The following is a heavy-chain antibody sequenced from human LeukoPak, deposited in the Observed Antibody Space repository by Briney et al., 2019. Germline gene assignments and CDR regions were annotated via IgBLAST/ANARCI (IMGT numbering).Heavy chain of an antibody. CDR1: GFNLRSYT. D-gene: IGHD6-13*01. V-gene: IGHV3-21*01. Sequence: GSLRLSCAASGFNLRSYTMNWVRPAPGKGLEWVSSITSSNNYIYYADSMKGRFTISRDNAKNSLYLQMNSLRAEDTAVYYCARDIPNLYSSSWSWFDPWGQGTLVTVSS. J-gene: IGHJ5*02. CDR2: ITSSNNYI. CDR3: ARDIPNLYSSSWSWFDP.